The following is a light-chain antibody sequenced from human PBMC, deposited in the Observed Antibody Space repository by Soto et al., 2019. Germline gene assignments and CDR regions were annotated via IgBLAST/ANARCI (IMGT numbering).Light chain of an antibody. CDR3: QQRSNWPRGT. CDR2: DAS. Sequence: EIVLTQSPATLSLSPGERATLSCRASQSVSSYLAWYQQKPGQAPRLLIYDASNRATGIPARFSGSGSGTDFTLIISSREPEDFAVYYCQQRSNWPRGTFGGGTKVEIK. CDR1: QSVSSY. V-gene: IGKV3-11*01. J-gene: IGKJ4*01.